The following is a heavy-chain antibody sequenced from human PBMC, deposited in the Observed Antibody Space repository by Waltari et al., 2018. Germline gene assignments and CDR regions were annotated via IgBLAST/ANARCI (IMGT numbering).Heavy chain of an antibody. CDR2: ISHTSKTI. CDR1: GFAFSYPA. Sequence: EVQLMQSGGGLVQPGGFLTLSCTASGFAFSYPAIHWVRQAPGRGLEWLSYISHTSKTIYYADSVKGRLTVSRDNAKNSLYLQMNSLSAEDTAVYFCAKSSGFYLRSDTFDMWGQGTRVTVSS. J-gene: IGHJ3*02. CDR3: AKSSGFYLRSDTFDM. V-gene: IGHV3-48*01. D-gene: IGHD3-3*01.